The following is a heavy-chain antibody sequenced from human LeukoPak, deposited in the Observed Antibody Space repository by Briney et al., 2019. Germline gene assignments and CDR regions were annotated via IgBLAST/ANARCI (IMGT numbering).Heavy chain of an antibody. D-gene: IGHD6-19*01. CDR1: GGSISSGDYY. J-gene: IGHJ4*02. CDR2: IYYSGST. CDR3: ARSKSYSSGWYGY. V-gene: IGHV4-30-4*01. Sequence: SETLSLTCTVSGGSISSGDYYWSWIRQPPGKGLEWIGYIYYSGSTYYNTSLKSRVTISVDTSKNQFSLKLSSLTAADTAVYYCARSKSYSSGWYGYWGQGTLVTVSS.